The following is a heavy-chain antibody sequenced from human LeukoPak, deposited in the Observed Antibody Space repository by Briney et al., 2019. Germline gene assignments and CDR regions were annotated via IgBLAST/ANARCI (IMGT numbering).Heavy chain of an antibody. J-gene: IGHJ6*03. V-gene: IGHV4-34*01. D-gene: IGHD3-10*01. CDR3: ARGVTMVRGGRPYYYMDV. CDR1: GGSFSGYY. CDR2: INHSGST. Sequence: KPSETPSLPCAVYGGSFSGYYWGWIPQPPGKGLEWIGEINHSGSTNYNPSLKSRVTISVDTSKNQFSLKLSSVTAADTAVYYCARGVTMVRGGRPYYYMDVWGKGTTVTVSS.